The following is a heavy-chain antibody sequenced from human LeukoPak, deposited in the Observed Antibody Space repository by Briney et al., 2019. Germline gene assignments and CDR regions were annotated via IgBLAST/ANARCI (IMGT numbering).Heavy chain of an antibody. D-gene: IGHD5-12*01. Sequence: PGGSLRLSCAASGFIFSTYTMNWVRKAPGKGLEWVSYISSSGSTTDYADSVKGRFTISRDNAKSSLYLQMNSLRAEDTAVYYCARARTKYSGYDWAYWGQGTLVTVSS. CDR1: GFIFSTYT. CDR3: ARARTKYSGYDWAY. V-gene: IGHV3-48*04. CDR2: ISSSGSTT. J-gene: IGHJ4*02.